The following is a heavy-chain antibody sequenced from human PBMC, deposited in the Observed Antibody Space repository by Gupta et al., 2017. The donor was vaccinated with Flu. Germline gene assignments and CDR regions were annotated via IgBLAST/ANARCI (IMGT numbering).Heavy chain of an antibody. J-gene: IGHJ6*03. CDR1: G. CDR2: ISAYNGNT. D-gene: IGHD4-17*01. CDR3: ARVEGDYRLQYYYYYMAV. V-gene: IGHV1-18*01. Sequence: GISWVRQAPGQGLEWMGWISAYNGNTNYAQKLQGRVTMTTDTSTSTAYMELRSLRSDDTAVYYCARVEGDYRLQYYYYYMAVWGKRTTVPAS.